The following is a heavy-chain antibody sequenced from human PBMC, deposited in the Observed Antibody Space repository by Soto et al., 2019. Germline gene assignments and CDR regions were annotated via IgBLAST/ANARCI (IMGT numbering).Heavy chain of an antibody. Sequence: QVQLQESGPGLVKPSQTLSLTCTVSGGSISSGGYYWSWIRQHPGKGLEGIGYIYYSGSTYYNPSLKSGVTISVDTSKNQFSLKLSSVTAADTAVYYCARDGYCSGGSCYDNWFDPWGQGTLVTVSS. CDR1: GGSISSGGYY. CDR3: ARDGYCSGGSCYDNWFDP. CDR2: IYYSGST. J-gene: IGHJ5*02. V-gene: IGHV4-31*03. D-gene: IGHD2-15*01.